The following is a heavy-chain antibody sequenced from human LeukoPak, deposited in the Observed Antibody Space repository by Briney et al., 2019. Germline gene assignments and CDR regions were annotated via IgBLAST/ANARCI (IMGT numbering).Heavy chain of an antibody. CDR1: GGTFSSYA. CDR2: IIPIFGTA. CDR3: ARGFEYGSFDY. D-gene: IGHD2/OR15-2a*01. V-gene: IGHV1-69*13. Sequence: GASVKVSCKASGGTFSSYAISWVRQAPGQGLEWMGGIIPIFGTANYAQKFQGRVTITADESTSTAYMELSSLRSDDTAVYYCARGFEYGSFDYWGQGTQVTVSS. J-gene: IGHJ4*02.